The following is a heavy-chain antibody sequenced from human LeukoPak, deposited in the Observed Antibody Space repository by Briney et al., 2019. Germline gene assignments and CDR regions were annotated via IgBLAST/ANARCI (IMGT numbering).Heavy chain of an antibody. CDR2: INHSGST. CDR1: GGSFSGYY. V-gene: IGHV4-34*01. Sequence: PSETLSPTCAVYGGSFSGYYWSWIRQPPGKGLEWIGEINHSGSTNYNPSLKSRVTISVDTSKNQFSLKLSSVTAADTAVYYCARLDYYDSSGPDAFDIWGQGTMVTVSS. D-gene: IGHD3-22*01. CDR3: ARLDYYDSSGPDAFDI. J-gene: IGHJ3*02.